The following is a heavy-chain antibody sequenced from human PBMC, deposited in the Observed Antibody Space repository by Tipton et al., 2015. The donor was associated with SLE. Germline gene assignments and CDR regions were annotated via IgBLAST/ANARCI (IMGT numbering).Heavy chain of an antibody. CDR3: ARGTYYFDY. J-gene: IGHJ4*02. CDR2: FHYSGST. CDR1: SGSISSHS. Sequence: TLSLTCTVSSGSISSHSWTWIRRTPGKGLEWIGYFHYSGSTNYNPSLRSRVTMSVDTSKSQFSLKLNSITAADTAVYYCARGTYYFDYWGQGTLVTASS. V-gene: IGHV4-59*08.